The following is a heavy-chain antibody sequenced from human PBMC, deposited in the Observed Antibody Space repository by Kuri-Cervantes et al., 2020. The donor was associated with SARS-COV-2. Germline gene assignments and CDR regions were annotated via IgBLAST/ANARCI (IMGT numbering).Heavy chain of an antibody. CDR2: IWYDGSNK. CDR1: GFTFSSYG. Sequence: GGSLRLSCAASGFTFSSYGMHWVRQAPGKGLEWVAVIWYDGSNKYYADSVKGRFTISRDNSKNTLYLQMNSLRAEDTAVYYYARDPGGDLLLQYYYGMDVWGQGTTVTVSS. CDR3: ARDPGGDLLLQYYYGMDV. D-gene: IGHD2-15*01. J-gene: IGHJ6*02. V-gene: IGHV3-33*01.